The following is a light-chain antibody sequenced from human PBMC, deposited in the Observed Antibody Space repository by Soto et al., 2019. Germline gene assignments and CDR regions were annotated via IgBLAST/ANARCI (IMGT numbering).Light chain of an antibody. CDR1: SSDVGSYNL. J-gene: IGLJ1*01. V-gene: IGLV2-23*01. CDR3: GSYAGTNTFV. Sequence: QSALTQPASVSGSPGQSITISCTGTSSDVGSYNLVSWYQQHPGKAPKLMIYEGNKRPSGVSNRFSGSKSANTASLTISGLQTDDEADYYCGSYAGTNTFVFGTGTKVTVL. CDR2: EGN.